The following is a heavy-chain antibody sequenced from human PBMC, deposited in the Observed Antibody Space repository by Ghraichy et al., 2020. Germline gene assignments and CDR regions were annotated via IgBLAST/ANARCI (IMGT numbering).Heavy chain of an antibody. CDR3: ARQGARQRNWNDGWFDP. Sequence: GESLNISCKTSGYTFTSQWIGWMRQVPGKGLEWMGIIYPGDSDARYSPSFQGQVTISVDKSISTAYLQWSSLKASDTAIYYCARQGARQRNWNDGWFDPWGQGTLVIVSS. V-gene: IGHV5-51*01. J-gene: IGHJ5*01. CDR1: GYTFTSQW. CDR2: IYPGDSDA. D-gene: IGHD1-1*01.